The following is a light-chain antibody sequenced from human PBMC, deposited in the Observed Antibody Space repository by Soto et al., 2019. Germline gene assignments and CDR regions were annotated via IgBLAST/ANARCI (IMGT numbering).Light chain of an antibody. CDR2: GNT. CDR1: SSNIGAGYD. CDR3: LSYDKSLSGYV. J-gene: IGLJ1*01. Sequence: QSVLTQPPSVSGAPGQRLTLSCTGSSSNIGAGYDVHWYQQLPGAAPNVVIYGNTNRPSGVPDRFSGSKSGPSASLVITGLQAEDEADYYCLSYDKSLSGYVFGAGTKVTVL. V-gene: IGLV1-40*01.